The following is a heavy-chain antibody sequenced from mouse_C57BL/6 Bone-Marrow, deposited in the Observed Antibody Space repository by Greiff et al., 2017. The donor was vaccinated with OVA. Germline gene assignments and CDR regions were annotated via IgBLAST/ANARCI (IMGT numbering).Heavy chain of an antibody. D-gene: IGHD4-1*02. V-gene: IGHV1-81*01. CDR2: IYPRSGNT. CDR3: ARPNWGYAMDY. Sequence: VKLQESGAELARPGASVKLSCKASGYTFTSYGISWVKQRTGQGLEWIGEIYPRSGNTYYNEKFKGKATLTADKSSSTAYMELRSLTSEDSAVYFCARPNWGYAMDYWGQGTSVTVSS. CDR1: GYTFTSYG. J-gene: IGHJ4*01.